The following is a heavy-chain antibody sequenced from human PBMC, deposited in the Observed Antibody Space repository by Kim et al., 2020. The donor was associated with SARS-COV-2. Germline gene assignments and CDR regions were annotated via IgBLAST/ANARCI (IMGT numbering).Heavy chain of an antibody. D-gene: IGHD2-21*02. V-gene: IGHV5-51*01. CDR3: ARHGALLLGAFDI. J-gene: IGHJ3*02. Sequence: SPCYQDQVTLSADKSISTAYLQWSSLKASDTAMYYCARHGALLLGAFDIWGQGTMVTVSS.